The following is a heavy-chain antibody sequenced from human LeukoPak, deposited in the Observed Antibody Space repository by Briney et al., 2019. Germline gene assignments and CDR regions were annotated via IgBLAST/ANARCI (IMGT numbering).Heavy chain of an antibody. D-gene: IGHD2-2*01. V-gene: IGHV1-18*01. CDR3: ARDPGRGYCSSTSCYPWFDP. CDR1: GYTFTSYG. CDR2: ISAYSGNT. J-gene: IGHJ5*02. Sequence: ASVKVSCKASGYTFTSYGISWVRQAPGQGGEWMGWISAYSGNTKYAQKLQGRVTMTTDTSTRTAYMELRSLRSDDTAVYYCARDPGRGYCSSTSCYPWFDPWGQGTLVTVSS.